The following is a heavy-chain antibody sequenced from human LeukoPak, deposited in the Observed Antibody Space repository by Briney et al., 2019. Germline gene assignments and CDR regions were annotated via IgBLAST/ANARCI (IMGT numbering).Heavy chain of an antibody. CDR1: GFTFSSYS. CDR3: ARWVGAYTYYFDY. CDR2: ISSSSSYI. V-gene: IGHV3-21*01. J-gene: IGHJ4*02. D-gene: IGHD1-26*01. Sequence: PGGSLRLSCAASGFTFSSYSMNWVRQAPGKGLEWVSSISSSSSYIYYADSVKGRFTISRDNAKNPLYLQMNSLRAEDTAVYYCARWVGAYTYYFDYWGQGTLVTVSS.